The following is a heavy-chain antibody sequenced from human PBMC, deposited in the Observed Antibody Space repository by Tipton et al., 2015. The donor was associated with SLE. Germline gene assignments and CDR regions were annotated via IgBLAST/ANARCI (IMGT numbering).Heavy chain of an antibody. CDR3: AREYSYGAVDY. CDR1: GGSFSGYY. V-gene: IGHV4-34*01. J-gene: IGHJ4*02. D-gene: IGHD5-18*01. Sequence: TLSLTCAVYGGSFSGYYWSWIRQPPGKGLEWIGEINHSGGTNYNPSLKSRVTISVDTSKNQFSLKLSSVTAADTAVYYCAREYSYGAVDYWGQGTLVTVSS. CDR2: INHSGGT.